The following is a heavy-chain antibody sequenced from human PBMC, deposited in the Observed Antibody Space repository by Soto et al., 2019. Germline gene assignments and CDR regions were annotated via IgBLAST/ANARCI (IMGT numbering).Heavy chain of an antibody. J-gene: IGHJ4*02. D-gene: IGHD5-12*01. Sequence: QVQLVQSGAEAKRPGSSVKVSCKASGGTFSSYAISWVRQAPGQGLEWLGGIIPSFGTGNYQQNFQGRLTITADESTSTVYMELSGLTSGDTAVYYCARERGGYNRGDFAFWGQGTLVTVSS. V-gene: IGHV1-69*01. CDR2: IIPSFGTG. CDR3: ARERGGYNRGDFAF. CDR1: GGTFSSYA.